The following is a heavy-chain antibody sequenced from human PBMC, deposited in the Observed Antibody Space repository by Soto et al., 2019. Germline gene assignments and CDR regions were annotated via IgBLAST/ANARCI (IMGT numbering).Heavy chain of an antibody. D-gene: IGHD2-8*02. CDR2: ISATAVSS. J-gene: IGHJ4*02. V-gene: IGHV3-23*01. CDR1: GFTFSDYV. CDR3: ARGAEGSWVWWLTH. Sequence: GGSLRLSCAASGFTFSDYVMSWVRQAPGKGLEWVSGISATAVSSYSADSVKGRFTISRDNSHNTLYLQMNSLRAEDTAVYYCARGAEGSWVWWLTHWGQGTLVTVSS.